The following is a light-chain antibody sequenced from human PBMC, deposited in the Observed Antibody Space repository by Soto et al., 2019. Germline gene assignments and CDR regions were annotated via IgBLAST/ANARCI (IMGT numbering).Light chain of an antibody. CDR3: KQYGSAPWT. V-gene: IGKV3-20*01. CDR1: LSVASNY. CDR2: AAS. J-gene: IGKJ1*01. Sequence: EIVLTQSPGTLPLSPGERATLSCRASLSVASNYLAWYQQKPGQAPRLLIYAASGRATGIPDRFSGSGSGTDFTLTITRLETEDFAVYYCKQYGSAPWTFGQGTKVEIK.